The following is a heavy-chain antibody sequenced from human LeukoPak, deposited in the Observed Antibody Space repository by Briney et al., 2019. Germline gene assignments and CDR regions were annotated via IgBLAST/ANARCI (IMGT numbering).Heavy chain of an antibody. Sequence: SETLSLTCAVYGGSFSGYYWSWIRQPPGKGLEWIGEINHSGSTNYNPSLKSRVTISVDTSKNQFSLKLSSVTAADTAVYYCARRRWRYYYDSREDYWGQGTLVTVSS. V-gene: IGHV4-34*01. D-gene: IGHD3-22*01. CDR3: ARRRWRYYYDSREDY. CDR1: GGSFSGYY. CDR2: INHSGST. J-gene: IGHJ4*02.